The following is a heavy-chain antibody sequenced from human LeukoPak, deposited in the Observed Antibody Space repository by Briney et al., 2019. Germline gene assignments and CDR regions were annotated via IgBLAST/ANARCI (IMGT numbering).Heavy chain of an antibody. D-gene: IGHD3-22*01. Sequence: GGSLRLSCAASGFTFSSYAMHWVRQAPGKGLEWVPVISYDGSSKYYADSVKGRFTISRENSKNTLYLQMNSLRAEDTAVYYCAREGGAPYYYGSSAYQSYGMDVWGQGTTVTVSS. CDR1: GFTFSSYA. CDR2: ISYDGSSK. CDR3: AREGGAPYYYGSSAYQSYGMDV. V-gene: IGHV3-30*04. J-gene: IGHJ6*02.